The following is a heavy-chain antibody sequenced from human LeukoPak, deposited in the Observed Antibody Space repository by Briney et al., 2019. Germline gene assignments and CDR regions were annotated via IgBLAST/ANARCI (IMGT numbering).Heavy chain of an antibody. D-gene: IGHD5-18*01. V-gene: IGHV4-34*01. J-gene: IGHJ6*03. CDR2: INHSGST. CDR1: GGSLSGYY. Sequence: SETLSLTCAVYGGSLSGYYWSWIRQPPGKGLEWIGEINHSGSTNYNPPLKSRVTISVDTSKNQFSLKRSSVTAADTAVYYCARGGRIQLGLGYYMDVWGKGTTVTVSS. CDR3: ARGGRIQLGLGYYMDV.